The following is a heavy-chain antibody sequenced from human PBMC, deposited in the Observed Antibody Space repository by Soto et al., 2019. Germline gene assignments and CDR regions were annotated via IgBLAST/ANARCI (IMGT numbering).Heavy chain of an antibody. CDR2: IYPGDSDS. D-gene: IGHD1-26*01. CDR1: GYSFITYW. CDR3: ARLVGATTSGFDY. J-gene: IGHJ4*02. Sequence: GESLKISCTASGYSFITYWIGWVRQMPGKGLEWLGVIYPGDSDSRYSPSFQGLVTISADKSVSTAYLQWSSLRASDTAMYYCARLVGATTSGFDYWGQGTRVTVSS. V-gene: IGHV5-51*01.